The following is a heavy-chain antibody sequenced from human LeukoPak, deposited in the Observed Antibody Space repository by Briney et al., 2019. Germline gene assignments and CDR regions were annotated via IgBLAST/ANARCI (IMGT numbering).Heavy chain of an antibody. V-gene: IGHV4-39*07. CDR3: ASGGHSSSSRNWFDP. CDR1: GGSISSSSYY. D-gene: IGHD6-6*01. J-gene: IGHJ5*02. Sequence: SETLSLTCTVSGGSISSSSYYWGWIRQPPGKGLEWIGIINYSRSPYYNPSLKSRVTISVDTSKNQFSLKLSSVTAADTAVYYCASGGHSSSSRNWFDPWGQGTLVTVSS. CDR2: INYSRSP.